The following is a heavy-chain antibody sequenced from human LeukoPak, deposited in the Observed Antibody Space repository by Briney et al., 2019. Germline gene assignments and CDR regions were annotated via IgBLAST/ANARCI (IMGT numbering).Heavy chain of an antibody. CDR3: ARDLRYYGSGSYRYGMDV. V-gene: IGHV1-69*04. J-gene: IGHJ6*02. CDR1: GGTFSSYA. D-gene: IGHD3-10*01. Sequence: SVKVSCKASGGTFSSYAISWVRQAPGQGLEWMGRIIPILGIANYAQKFQGRVKITADKSTSTAYMELSSLRSEDTAVYYCARDLRYYGSGSYRYGMDVWGQGTTVTVSS. CDR2: IIPILGIA.